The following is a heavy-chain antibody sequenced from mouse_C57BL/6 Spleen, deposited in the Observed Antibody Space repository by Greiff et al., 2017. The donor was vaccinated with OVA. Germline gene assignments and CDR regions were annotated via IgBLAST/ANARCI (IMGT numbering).Heavy chain of an antibody. CDR1: GYTFTSYG. J-gene: IGHJ1*03. CDR2: IYPRSGNT. CDR3: AMPDYYGTRGGYFDV. V-gene: IGHV1-81*01. Sequence: VQLQESGAELARPGASVKLSCKASGYTFTSYGISWVKQRTGQGLEWIGEIYPRSGNTYYNEKFKGKATLTADKSSSTAYMELRSLTSEDSAVYFCAMPDYYGTRGGYFDVWGTGTTVTVSS. D-gene: IGHD1-2*01.